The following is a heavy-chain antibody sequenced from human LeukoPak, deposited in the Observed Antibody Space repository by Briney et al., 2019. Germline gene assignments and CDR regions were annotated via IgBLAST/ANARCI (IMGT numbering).Heavy chain of an antibody. D-gene: IGHD1-1*01. V-gene: IGHV1-69*05. CDR2: IIPIFGTA. CDR3: ARDTRKAAQPYDI. Sequence: SVKVPCKASGGTFSSYAISWVRQAPGQGLEWMGGIIPIFGTANYAQKFQGRVTITTDESTSTAYMELSSLRSEDTAVYYCARDTRKAAQPYDIWGQGTMVTVSS. J-gene: IGHJ3*02. CDR1: GGTFSSYA.